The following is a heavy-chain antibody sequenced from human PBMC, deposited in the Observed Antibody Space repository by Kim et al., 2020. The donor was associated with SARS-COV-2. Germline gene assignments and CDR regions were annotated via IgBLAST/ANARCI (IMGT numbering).Heavy chain of an antibody. CDR3: ARGLRSRRGFDL. V-gene: IGHV4-34*01. D-gene: IGHD4-17*01. CDR1: GGSFSGYY. Sequence: SETLSLTCAVFGGSFSGYYWTWIRQPPGKGLEWIGEINHSGSTNYNPSLKSRVAISIDTSKKQFSLNVGTVTAADTSLYFCARGLRSRRGFDLWGRGTLVTVSS. J-gene: IGHJ2*01. CDR2: INHSGST.